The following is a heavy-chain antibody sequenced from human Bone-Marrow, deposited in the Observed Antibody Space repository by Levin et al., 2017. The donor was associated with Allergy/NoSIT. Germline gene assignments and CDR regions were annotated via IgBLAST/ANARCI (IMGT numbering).Heavy chain of an antibody. V-gene: IGHV1-2*02. J-gene: IGHJ4*02. Sequence: GESLKISCKASGFPFTDYYMHWVRQAPGQGLEWMGWINPNSGGTNYAQKFQGRVTMTRDTSISTAYMELSRLKSDDTAVYYCARDEDFIPFEYWGQGTLVTVSS. CDR2: INPNSGGT. D-gene: IGHD3-16*01. CDR3: ARDEDFIPFEY. CDR1: GFPFTDYY.